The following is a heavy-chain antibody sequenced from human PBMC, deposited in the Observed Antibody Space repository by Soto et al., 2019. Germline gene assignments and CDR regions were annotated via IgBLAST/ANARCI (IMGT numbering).Heavy chain of an antibody. V-gene: IGHV4-4*02. CDR1: GGSISSSNW. D-gene: IGHD6-13*01. Sequence: TLSLTCTVSGGSISSSNWWRWVRQPSGKGLEWIGEIYHSGNTNYNPSLKSRVTISVDKSKNQFSLKLSSVTAADTAVYYCARVAAAGTYFDYWGQGTLVTV. CDR3: ARVAAAGTYFDY. CDR2: IYHSGNT. J-gene: IGHJ4*02.